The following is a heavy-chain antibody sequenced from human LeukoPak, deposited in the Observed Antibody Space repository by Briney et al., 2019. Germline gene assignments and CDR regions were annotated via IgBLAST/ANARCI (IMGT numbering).Heavy chain of an antibody. CDR3: AREGGGGSYSDY. CDR2: ISAYNGST. V-gene: IGHV1-18*01. CDR1: GYTFTSYG. D-gene: IGHD1-26*01. J-gene: IGHJ4*02. Sequence: ASVKVSCKASGYTFTSYGISWVRQAPGQGLEWMGWISAYNGSTNYAQKLQGRVTMTTDTSTSTAYVELRSLRSDDTAVYYCAREGGGGSYSDYWGQGTLVTVSS.